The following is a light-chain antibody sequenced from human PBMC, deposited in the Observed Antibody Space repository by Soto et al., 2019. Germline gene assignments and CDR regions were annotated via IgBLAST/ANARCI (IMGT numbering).Light chain of an antibody. V-gene: IGKV1-12*01. CDR1: QGITSW. Sequence: DIQMTQSPSSVSASVGDRVTITCRASQGITSWLAWYQQKPGRAPKLLIYAASRLQSGVPSRFSGRGSGRDFTLTISSLQPEDFATYFCQQTSSFPLTFGGGTKVEIK. CDR2: AAS. J-gene: IGKJ4*01. CDR3: QQTSSFPLT.